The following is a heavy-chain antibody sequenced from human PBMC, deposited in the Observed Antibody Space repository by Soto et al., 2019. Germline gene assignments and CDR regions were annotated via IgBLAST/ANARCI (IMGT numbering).Heavy chain of an antibody. J-gene: IGHJ4*02. V-gene: IGHV1-3*05. D-gene: IGHD2-15*01. CDR3: ARGESVVGDY. CDR2: INAGNGNT. Sequence: QVQLVQSGAEEKKPGASVKVSCKASGYTFTSYAMHWVRQAPGQRLEWMGWINAGNGNTKCSHKFQDRVTITRDTSASTAYMELSSLRSEDTAVYYCARGESVVGDYWGQGTLVTVSS. CDR1: GYTFTSYA.